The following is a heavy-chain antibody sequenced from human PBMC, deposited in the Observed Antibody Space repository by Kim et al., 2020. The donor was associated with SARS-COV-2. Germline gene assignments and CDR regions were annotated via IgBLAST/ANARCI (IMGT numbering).Heavy chain of an antibody. J-gene: IGHJ6*03. CDR2: ISAYNGNT. CDR1: GYTFTSYG. D-gene: IGHD5-12*01. CDR3: ARDRVYPTTKRGGYDWDYYYYYMDV. Sequence: ASVKVSCKASGYTFTSYGISWVRQAPGQGLEWMGWISAYNGNTNYAQKLQGRVTMTTDTSTSTAYMELRSLRSDDTAVYYCARDRVYPTTKRGGYDWDYYYYYMDVWGKGTTVTVSS. V-gene: IGHV1-18*01.